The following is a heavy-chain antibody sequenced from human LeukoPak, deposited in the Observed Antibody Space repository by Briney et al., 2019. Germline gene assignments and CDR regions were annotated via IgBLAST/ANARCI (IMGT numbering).Heavy chain of an antibody. CDR3: ATYSGTYPFFDY. CDR1: GGSISSYY. D-gene: IGHD1-26*01. V-gene: IGHV4-59*08. CDR2: VYYSGNT. Sequence: SETLSLTCTVSGGSISSYYWSWVRQPPGKGLEWIGYVYYSGNTNYNPSLKSRVTISVDTSKNQFSLKLTSVTAADTSVYYCATYSGTYPFFDYWGQGTLVTVSS. J-gene: IGHJ4*02.